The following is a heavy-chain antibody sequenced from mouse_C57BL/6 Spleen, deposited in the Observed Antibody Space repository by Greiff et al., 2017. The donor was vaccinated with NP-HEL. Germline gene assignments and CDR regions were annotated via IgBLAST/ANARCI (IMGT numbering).Heavy chain of an antibody. D-gene: IGHD3-1*01. CDR1: GYTFTSYW. CDR3: ARGGLLDY. V-gene: IGHV1-61*01. J-gene: IGHJ2*01. Sequence: QVQLQQPGAELVRPGSSVKLSCKASGYTFTSYWMDWVKQRPGQGLEWIGNIYPSDSETHYNQKFKDKATLTVDKSSSPASMQLSSLTSEDSAVYYCARGGLLDYWGQGTTLTVSS. CDR2: IYPSDSET.